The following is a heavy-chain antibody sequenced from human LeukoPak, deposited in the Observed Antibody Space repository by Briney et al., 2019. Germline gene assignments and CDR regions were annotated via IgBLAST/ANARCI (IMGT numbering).Heavy chain of an antibody. V-gene: IGHV3-66*01. CDR3: ARAYCGGDCYPLDY. Sequence: PGGSLRLSCTAFGFTVSVNYMSWVRQAPGKGLECVSVIYSGGNTYYADSVKGRFTISRDNSKNTLYLQMGSLRAEDMAVYYRARAYCGGDCYPLDYWGQGTLVTVSS. D-gene: IGHD2-21*02. J-gene: IGHJ4*02. CDR1: GFTVSVNY. CDR2: IYSGGNT.